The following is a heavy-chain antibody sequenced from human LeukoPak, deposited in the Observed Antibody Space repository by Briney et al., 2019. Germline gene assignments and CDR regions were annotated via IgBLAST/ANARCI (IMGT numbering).Heavy chain of an antibody. V-gene: IGHV4-39*01. Sequence: SETLSLTCTVSGGSISSSSYYWGWIRQPPGKGLEWIGSIYYSGSTYYNPSLKSRVTISVDTSKNQFSLKLSSVTAADTAVYHCARQTKYCSSTSCQDRFDPWGQGTLVTVFS. D-gene: IGHD2-2*01. CDR2: IYYSGST. CDR1: GGSISSSSYY. CDR3: ARQTKYCSSTSCQDRFDP. J-gene: IGHJ5*02.